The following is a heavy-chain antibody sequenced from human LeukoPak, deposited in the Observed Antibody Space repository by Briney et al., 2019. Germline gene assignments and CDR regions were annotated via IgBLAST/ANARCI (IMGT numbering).Heavy chain of an antibody. CDR2: ISSSSSYI. D-gene: IGHD4-17*01. Sequence: GGSLRLSCAASGFTFSSYSMIWVRQAPGKGLEWVSSISSSSSYIYYADSVKGRFTISRDNAKNSLYLQMNSLRAEDTAVYYCARATTVTTSHMDVWGKGTTVTISS. J-gene: IGHJ6*03. CDR3: ARATTVTTSHMDV. V-gene: IGHV3-21*01. CDR1: GFTFSSYS.